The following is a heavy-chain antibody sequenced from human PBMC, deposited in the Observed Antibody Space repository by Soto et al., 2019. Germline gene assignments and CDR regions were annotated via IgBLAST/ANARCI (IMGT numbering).Heavy chain of an antibody. CDR2: TFVTGAT. Sequence: QVQLQESGPGLVKSSETLSLICFVSGEALGSGQSYWNWIRQAPGKGLEWIGQTFVTGATKYSASLKGRVTMSVDTSKVQVSLTLTSVTAADSATYFCARGRSDSAGSSFGRRMDVWGQGTTVTVSS. CDR3: ARGRSDSAGSSFGRRMDV. J-gene: IGHJ6*02. CDR1: GEALGSGQSY. D-gene: IGHD3-10*01. V-gene: IGHV4-61*01.